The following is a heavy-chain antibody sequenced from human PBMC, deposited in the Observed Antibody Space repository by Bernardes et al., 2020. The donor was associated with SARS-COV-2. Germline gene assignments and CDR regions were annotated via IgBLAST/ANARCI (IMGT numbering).Heavy chain of an antibody. D-gene: IGHD6-19*01. V-gene: IGHV1-8*01. CDR1: GYTFTSYD. Sequence: ASVKVSCKASGYTFTSYDINWVRQATGQGLEWMGWMNPNSGNTGYAQKFQGRVTMTRNTSISTAYMELSSLRSEDTAVYYCARELPYSSGWYVAAVDYWGQGTLVTVSS. CDR2: MNPNSGNT. J-gene: IGHJ4*02. CDR3: ARELPYSSGWYVAAVDY.